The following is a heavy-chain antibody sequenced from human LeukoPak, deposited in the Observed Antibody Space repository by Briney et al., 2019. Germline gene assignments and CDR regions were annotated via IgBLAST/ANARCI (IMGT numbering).Heavy chain of an antibody. CDR3: ARSPGGFYDY. V-gene: IGHV3-74*01. CDR2: INTDESST. Sequence: GGSLRLSCAASGFTFSNYWMHWVRQAPGKGLVWVSRINTDESSTNYADSVKGRFSISRDNAKNTLFLQMDSLRAEDTAVYYCARSPGGFYDYWGLGTLVTVSS. D-gene: IGHD2-8*02. J-gene: IGHJ4*02. CDR1: GFTFSNYW.